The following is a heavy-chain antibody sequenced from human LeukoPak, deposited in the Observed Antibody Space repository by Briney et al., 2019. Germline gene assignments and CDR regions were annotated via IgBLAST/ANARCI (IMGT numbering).Heavy chain of an antibody. CDR3: ARVQYQPRYYYGMDV. CDR1: GGTFSSYA. D-gene: IGHD2-2*01. CDR2: IIPILGTA. J-gene: IGHJ6*02. Sequence: SVKVSCKASGGTFSSYAISWVRQAPGQGLEWMGGIIPILGTANYAQKFQGRVTITADESTSTAYMELSSLRSEDTAVYYCARVQYQPRYYYGMDVWGQGTTVTVSS. V-gene: IGHV1-69*01.